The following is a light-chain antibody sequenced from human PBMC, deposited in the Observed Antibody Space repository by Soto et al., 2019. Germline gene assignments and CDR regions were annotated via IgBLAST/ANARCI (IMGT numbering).Light chain of an antibody. V-gene: IGLV2-8*01. CDR3: QSYDSSLSGHV. CDR1: SSDVGFYNF. CDR2: EVT. Sequence: QSALTQPPSASGSPGQSLTISCTGTSSDVGFYNFVSWYQQRPGKAPKLVIYEVTKRPSGVPDRFSGSKSGTSASLAITGLQAEDEADYYCQSYDSSLSGHVFGTGTKLTVL. J-gene: IGLJ1*01.